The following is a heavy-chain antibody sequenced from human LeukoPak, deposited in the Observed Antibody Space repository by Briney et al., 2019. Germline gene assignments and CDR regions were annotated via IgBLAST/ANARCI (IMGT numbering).Heavy chain of an antibody. CDR2: IYYRGST. V-gene: IGHV4-59*12. J-gene: IGHJ3*02. CDR1: GGSISSDY. CDR3: ARVCGGDCYPSGAFDI. Sequence: PSETLSLTCTVSGGSISSDYWSWIRQPPGKGLEWIGYIYYRGSTNYNPSLKSRVTISVDRSKNQFSLKLSSVTAADTAVYYCARVCGGDCYPSGAFDIWGQGTMVTVSS. D-gene: IGHD2-21*02.